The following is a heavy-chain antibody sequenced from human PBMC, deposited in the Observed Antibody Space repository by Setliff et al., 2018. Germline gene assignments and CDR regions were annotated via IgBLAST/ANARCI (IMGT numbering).Heavy chain of an antibody. D-gene: IGHD6-19*01. J-gene: IGHJ6*03. CDR2: IYIGGSA. CDR1: GGSISSYY. Sequence: PSETLSLTCTVSGGSISSYYWSWIRQPAGKGLEWIGHIYIGGSANYNLSLKSRVTTSIDTSKNQFSLKLNSVTAADMAVYYCAREQWLDPPGYYYMDVWAKGTTVTVSS. CDR3: AREQWLDPPGYYYMDV. V-gene: IGHV4-4*07.